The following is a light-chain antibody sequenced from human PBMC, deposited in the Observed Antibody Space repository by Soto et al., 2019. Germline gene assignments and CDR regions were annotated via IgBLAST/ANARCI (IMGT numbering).Light chain of an antibody. Sequence: STLSASVGDRVTITCRASQTISTWLAWYQQKPGKAPKLLIYDVSTLGSGVPSRFSGSGSGTDFTLTISSLQPDDSAPYYWQYYNTFWTLGQGTKVDIK. CDR2: DVS. J-gene: IGKJ1*01. CDR1: QTISTW. V-gene: IGKV1-5*01. CDR3: QYYNTFWT.